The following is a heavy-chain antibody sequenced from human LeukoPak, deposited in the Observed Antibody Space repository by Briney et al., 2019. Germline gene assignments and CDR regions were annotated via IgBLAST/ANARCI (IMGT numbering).Heavy chain of an antibody. J-gene: IGHJ4*02. D-gene: IGHD5-24*01. CDR1: GFTISSSY. Sequence: GGSLRLSCAASGFTISSSYMSWVRQAPGKGLERVSVIYTGGSTYYADSVKGRFTISRDNSKNTLYLQMNSLRAEDTAVYYCARRAGYNYPNDYWGQGTLVTVSS. CDR3: ARRAGYNYPNDY. CDR2: IYTGGST. V-gene: IGHV3-66*02.